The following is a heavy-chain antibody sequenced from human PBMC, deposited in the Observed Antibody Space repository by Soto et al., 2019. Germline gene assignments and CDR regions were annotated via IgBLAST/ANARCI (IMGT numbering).Heavy chain of an antibody. Sequence: QVQLQQWGAGLLKPSETLSLTCAVYGGSFSGYYWSWIRQPPGKGLEWIGEINHSGSTNYNPSLKSRVTISVDTSKNQFSLKLSSVTAADTAVYYCARGRGVLWFGGKEDFDYWGQGTLVTVSS. D-gene: IGHD3-10*01. CDR2: INHSGST. CDR3: ARGRGVLWFGGKEDFDY. J-gene: IGHJ4*02. CDR1: GGSFSGYY. V-gene: IGHV4-34*01.